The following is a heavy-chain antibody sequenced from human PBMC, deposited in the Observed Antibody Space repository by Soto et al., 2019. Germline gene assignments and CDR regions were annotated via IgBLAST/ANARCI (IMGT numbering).Heavy chain of an antibody. CDR1: GGTFSSYA. Sequence: SVKVSCKASGGTFSSYAISWVRQAPGQGLEWMGGIIPIFGTANYAQKFQGRVTITADESTSTAYMELSSLRSEDTAVYYCARVRQKMAAAGTGPNIWFDPWGQGTLVTVSS. CDR2: IIPIFGTA. CDR3: ARVRQKMAAAGTGPNIWFDP. V-gene: IGHV1-69*13. J-gene: IGHJ5*02. D-gene: IGHD6-13*01.